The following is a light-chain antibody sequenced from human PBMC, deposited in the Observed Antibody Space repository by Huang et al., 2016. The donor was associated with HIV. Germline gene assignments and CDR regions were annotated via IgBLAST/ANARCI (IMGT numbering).Light chain of an antibody. V-gene: IGKV3-11*01. J-gene: IGKJ4*01. Sequence: IVLTQSPATLSLSPGERATLSCRASQSLNKFLAWYQQKPGQAPRLLIYKATDSATGVPARFSGGGSGTDFTLTITDLKAEDFAIYYCQQRSSSLTFGGGTKVEIK. CDR3: QQRSSSLT. CDR2: KAT. CDR1: QSLNKF.